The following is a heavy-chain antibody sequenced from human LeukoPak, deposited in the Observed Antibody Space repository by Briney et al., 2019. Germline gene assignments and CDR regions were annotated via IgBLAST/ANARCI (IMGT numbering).Heavy chain of an antibody. Sequence: SQTLSLTCVLPGDRASTNIAAWNWIRQSPSRGIEWLGRTYYMSKWYSDYALSVKSRITISPDTSKNQFSLHLNSVTPEDTAVYYCARDPRSYGPDYWGQGILVTVSS. CDR1: GDRASTNIAA. D-gene: IGHD5-18*01. V-gene: IGHV6-1*01. CDR2: TYYMSKWYS. J-gene: IGHJ4*02. CDR3: ARDPRSYGPDY.